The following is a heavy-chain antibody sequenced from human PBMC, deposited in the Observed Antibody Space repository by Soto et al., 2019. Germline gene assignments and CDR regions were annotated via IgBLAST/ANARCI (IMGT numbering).Heavy chain of an antibody. J-gene: IGHJ6*02. CDR3: AVTNFGVDYYYGMDV. D-gene: IGHD3-3*01. CDR2: ISYDGSNK. Sequence: QVQLVESGGGVVQPGRSLRLSCAASGFTFSSYGMHWVRQAPGKGLEWVAVISYDGSNKYYADSVKGRFTISRDNSKNTLYRQMNSLRAEDTAVYYCAVTNFGVDYYYGMDVWGQGTTVTVSS. V-gene: IGHV3-30*03. CDR1: GFTFSSYG.